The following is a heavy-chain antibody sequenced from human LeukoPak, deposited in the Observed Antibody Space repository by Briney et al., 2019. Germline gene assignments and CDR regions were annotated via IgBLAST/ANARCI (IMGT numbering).Heavy chain of an antibody. CDR3: ARAPVLYYFDF. Sequence: SETLSLTCTVSGGSISTYYWSSIRQPPGRGLEWIGYIYDSGSTSYDPSLKSRVTISVDTSKNQFSLKLTSVTAADSAVYYCARAPVLYYFDFRGQGTLVTVSS. J-gene: IGHJ4*02. D-gene: IGHD2/OR15-2a*01. CDR2: IYDSGST. CDR1: GGSISTYY. V-gene: IGHV4-59*01.